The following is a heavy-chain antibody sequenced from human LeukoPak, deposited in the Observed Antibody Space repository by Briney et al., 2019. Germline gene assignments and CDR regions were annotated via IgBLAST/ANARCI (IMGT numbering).Heavy chain of an antibody. CDR2: ISSSGGTI. D-gene: IGHD1-26*01. CDR1: GFTFSDYY. Sequence: PGGSLRLSCAASGFTFSDYYMSWIRQAPGKGLEWVSYISSSGGTIYYADSVKGRFTISRDNSKNTPYLQMNSLRAEDTAVYYCAKDPNVGADYYFDYWGQGTLVTVSS. CDR3: AKDPNVGADYYFDY. J-gene: IGHJ4*02. V-gene: IGHV3-11*04.